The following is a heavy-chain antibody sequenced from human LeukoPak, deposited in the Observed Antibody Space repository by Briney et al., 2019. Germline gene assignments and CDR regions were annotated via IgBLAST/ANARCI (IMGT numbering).Heavy chain of an antibody. V-gene: IGHV4-59*01. D-gene: IGHD6-13*01. CDR2: IYYSGST. CDR1: GGSISSYY. J-gene: IGHJ4*02. CDR3: ARGFSAADFDY. Sequence: SETLSLTCTVSGGSISSYYWSLIRQPPGKGLEWIGYIYYSGSTNYNPSLKSRVTISVDTSKNQFSLKLSSVTAADTAVYYCARGFSAADFDYWGQGTLVTVSS.